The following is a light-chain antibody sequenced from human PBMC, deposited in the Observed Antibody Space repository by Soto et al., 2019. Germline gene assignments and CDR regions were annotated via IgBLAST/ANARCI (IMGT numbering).Light chain of an antibody. CDR3: MQSIQTPLT. Sequence: DIVMTQSPLSLPVTPGEPASISCRSSQNLLHSNGYNYLDWYLQKPGQSPQLLGFLGSKLAYGVPDMFSGSGSGKDFTLTISRVEAEDVGVYYCMQSIQTPLTFGGETQVESK. V-gene: IGKV2-28*01. CDR2: LGS. J-gene: IGKJ4*01. CDR1: QNLLHSNGYNY.